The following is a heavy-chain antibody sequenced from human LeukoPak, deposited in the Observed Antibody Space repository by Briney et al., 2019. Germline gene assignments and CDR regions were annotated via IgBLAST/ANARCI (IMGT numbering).Heavy chain of an antibody. J-gene: IGHJ4*02. Sequence: ASVKVSCKASGYPFTTYGINWVRQAPGQGLEWMGWINTYNGDTNYAQKFQGRVTMTRDTSISTAYMELSRLRSDDTAVYYCARGRWFGELLYNEYYFDYWGQGTLVTVSS. D-gene: IGHD3-10*01. CDR3: ARGRWFGELLYNEYYFDY. CDR2: INTYNGDT. CDR1: GYPFTTYG. V-gene: IGHV1-18*01.